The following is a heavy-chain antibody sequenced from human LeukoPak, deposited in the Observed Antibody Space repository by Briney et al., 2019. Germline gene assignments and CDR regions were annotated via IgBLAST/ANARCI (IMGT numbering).Heavy chain of an antibody. CDR3: ARHTDHQLRSGYYYRMDV. V-gene: IGHV4-59*08. CDR2: IYYSGST. D-gene: IGHD2-2*01. J-gene: IGHJ6*02. CDR1: GGSISRYY. Sequence: PSETLSLTCTVSGGSISRYYWSWIRQPPGKGLEWIGYIYYSGSTNSNPSLKSRVTISVDTSKNQFSLKLSSVTAADTAVYYCARHTDHQLRSGYYYRMDVWGQGTTVTVSS.